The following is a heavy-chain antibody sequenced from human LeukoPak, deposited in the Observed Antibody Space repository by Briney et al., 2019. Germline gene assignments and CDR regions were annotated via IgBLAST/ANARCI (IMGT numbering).Heavy chain of an antibody. CDR2: IYYSGST. CDR1: GGSISSYY. J-gene: IGHJ4*02. CDR3: ARGHCSSTSCLFDY. V-gene: IGHV4-59*01. Sequence: SETLSLTCTVSGGSISSYYWSWIRQPPGKGLEWIGYIYYSGSTNYNPSLKSRVTTSVDTSKNQFSLKLSSVTAADTAVYYCARGHCSSTSCLFDYWGQGTLVTVSS. D-gene: IGHD2-2*01.